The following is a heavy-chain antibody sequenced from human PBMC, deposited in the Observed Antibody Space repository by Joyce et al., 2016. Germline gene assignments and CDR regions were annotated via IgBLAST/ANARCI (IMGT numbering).Heavy chain of an antibody. V-gene: IGHV3-30*03. CDR1: GFTFSNYG. CDR2: ISYDGSNK. CDR3: ARALGWDSNSCHDY. Sequence: QVQLVESGGGVVQPGRYLRLSCAASGFTFSNYGMHWVRQAPGKGLEWVAVISYDGSNKYYVYSVKGRFTISRDNSKNTLYLQMNSLRPEDTAVYYCARALGWDSNSCHDYWGQGTLVTVSS. J-gene: IGHJ4*02. D-gene: IGHD6-13*01.